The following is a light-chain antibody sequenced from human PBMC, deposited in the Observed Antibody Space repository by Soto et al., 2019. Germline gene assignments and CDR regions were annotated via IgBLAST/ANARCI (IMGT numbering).Light chain of an antibody. J-gene: IGLJ1*01. CDR1: SSDVGGYNY. CDR3: SSYTSTSTRV. V-gene: IGLV2-14*01. Sequence: LTXPAFVSGSPGQSITISCTGTSSDVGGYNYVSWYQHPPGKAPKLMISEVSNRPSGVSNRFSGSKSGNTASLTISGLQAEDEADYYCSSYTSTSTRVFGTGTKVTVL. CDR2: EVS.